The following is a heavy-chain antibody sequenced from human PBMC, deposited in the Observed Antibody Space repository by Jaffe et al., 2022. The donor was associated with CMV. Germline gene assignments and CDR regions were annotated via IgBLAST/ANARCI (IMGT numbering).Heavy chain of an antibody. V-gene: IGHV4-4*02. CDR2: IYHSGRI. D-gene: IGHD6-19*01. CDR3: ASLPRLAIAVTGSDASFDI. J-gene: IGHJ3*02. Sequence: QVQLQESGPGLVKPSGTLSLTCAVSGASISSVNWWSWVRQSPGRGLEWIGEIYHSGRINYNPSLKSRVTISIDKSKSLYSLNLTSVTAADTAIYYCASLPRLAIAVTGSDASFDIWGPGTLVTVSS. CDR1: GASISSVNW.